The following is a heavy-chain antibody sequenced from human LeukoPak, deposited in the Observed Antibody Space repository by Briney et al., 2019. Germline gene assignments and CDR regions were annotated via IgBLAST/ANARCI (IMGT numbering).Heavy chain of an antibody. CDR1: GFTFSSYD. J-gene: IGHJ4*02. V-gene: IGHV3-13*04. Sequence: GGSVRLSCAASGFTFSSYDMHWVRQATGKGLEWVSAIGTAGDTYYPGSVKGRFTISRENAKNSLYLQMNSLRAEDTAVYYCAKEVEVSPGPDYWGQGTLVTVSS. CDR2: IGTAGDT. CDR3: AKEVEVSPGPDY. D-gene: IGHD2-15*01.